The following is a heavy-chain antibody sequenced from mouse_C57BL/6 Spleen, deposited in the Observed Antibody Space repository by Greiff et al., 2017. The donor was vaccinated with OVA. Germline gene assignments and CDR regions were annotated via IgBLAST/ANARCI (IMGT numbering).Heavy chain of an antibody. CDR3: ARYRGDYYAMDY. CDR2: IRNKANGYHT. J-gene: IGHJ4*01. Sequence: EVKLVESGGGLVQPGGSLSLSCEASGFTFTDYYMSWVRQTPGKALEWLGFIRNKANGYHTEYSASVKGRFTISRDNSQRILYLQMNALRAYDSATYYCARYRGDYYAMDYWGQGTSVTVSS. CDR1: GFTFTDYY. V-gene: IGHV7-3*01.